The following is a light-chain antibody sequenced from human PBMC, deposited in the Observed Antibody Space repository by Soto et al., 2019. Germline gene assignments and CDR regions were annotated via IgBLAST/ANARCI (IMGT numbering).Light chain of an antibody. CDR1: QSVSSSY. Sequence: EILLTQSPATLSSSPGERATLSCRASQSVSSSYLAWYQQKPGQAPRLLIYGASSRATGIPDRFSGSGSGTDFTLTISRLEPEDFAVYYCQQYGSSPLTFGQGTKVEIK. CDR3: QQYGSSPLT. CDR2: GAS. J-gene: IGKJ1*01. V-gene: IGKV3-20*01.